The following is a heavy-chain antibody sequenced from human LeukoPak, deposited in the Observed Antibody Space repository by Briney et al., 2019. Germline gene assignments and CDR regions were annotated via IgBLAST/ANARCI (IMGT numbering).Heavy chain of an antibody. CDR3: ATRGTGYSSPLNY. J-gene: IGHJ4*02. D-gene: IGHD6-13*01. CDR2: ITTSSSYI. CDR1: GFTFSSYS. V-gene: IGHV3-21*01. Sequence: GGSLRLSCAASGFTFSSYSMDWVRQAPGKGLEWVSSITTSSSYIYYADSVKGRFTISRDNAKNSLFLQMNSLRAGDTAVYYCATRGTGYSSPLNYWGQGTLVTVSS.